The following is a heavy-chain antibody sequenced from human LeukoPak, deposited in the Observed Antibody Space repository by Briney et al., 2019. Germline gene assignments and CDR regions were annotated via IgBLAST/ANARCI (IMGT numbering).Heavy chain of an antibody. J-gene: IGHJ6*03. Sequence: SVKVSCKASGGTFSSYAISWVRQAPGHGLEWMGGIIPIFGTANYAQEFQGRVTITTDESTSTAYMELSSLRSEDTAVYYCATLSSSHYYYYYMDVWGKGTTVTVSS. D-gene: IGHD6-13*01. CDR1: GGTFSSYA. CDR2: IIPIFGTA. CDR3: ATLSSSHYYYYYMDV. V-gene: IGHV1-69*05.